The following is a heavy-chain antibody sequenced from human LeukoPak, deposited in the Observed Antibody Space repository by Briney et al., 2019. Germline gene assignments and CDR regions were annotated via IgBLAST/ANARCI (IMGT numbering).Heavy chain of an antibody. CDR3: AKDLESP. V-gene: IGHV3-23*01. Sequence: PGGTLRLSCAASGFTFSRYVMTCVRQAPGKGLEWVSAISGSGDNTYYADSVKGRITISRDNSKNTLYLQMNSLRAEDTAVYYCAKDLESPWGQGTLVTVSS. J-gene: IGHJ5*02. CDR2: ISGSGDNT. CDR1: GFTFSRYV.